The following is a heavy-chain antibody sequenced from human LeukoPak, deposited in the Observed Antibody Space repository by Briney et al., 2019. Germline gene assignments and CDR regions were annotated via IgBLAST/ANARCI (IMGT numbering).Heavy chain of an antibody. CDR1: GFTVITYD. CDR3: ARGVEPLAANTLSY. D-gene: IGHD1-14*01. J-gene: IGHJ4*02. Sequence: GGSLRLSCAASGFTVITYDMTWVRQAPGKGLEWASVLYSDGNTKYAESVQGRFTISRDNSKNTLYLEMNSLSPDDTAVYYCARGVEPLAANTLSYWGEGTLVTVSS. V-gene: IGHV3-53*01. CDR2: LYSDGNT.